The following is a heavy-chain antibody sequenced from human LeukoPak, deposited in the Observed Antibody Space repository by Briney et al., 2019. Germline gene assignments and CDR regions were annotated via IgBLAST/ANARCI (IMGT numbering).Heavy chain of an antibody. J-gene: IGHJ4*02. Sequence: GGSLRLSCAASGFTFSSYGMHWVRQAPGKGLEWVALIRYDGSNKYYADSVKGRFTISRDNSKNTLYLQMNSLRAEDTAVYYCAKDGHCGGDCYKSAPDYWGQGTLVTVSS. CDR2: IRYDGSNK. V-gene: IGHV3-30*02. D-gene: IGHD2-21*02. CDR1: GFTFSSYG. CDR3: AKDGHCGGDCYKSAPDY.